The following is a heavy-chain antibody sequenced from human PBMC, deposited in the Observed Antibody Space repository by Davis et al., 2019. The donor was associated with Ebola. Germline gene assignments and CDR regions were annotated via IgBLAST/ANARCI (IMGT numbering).Heavy chain of an antibody. Sequence: PGGSLRLSCAASGFTFSSYGMAWVRQAPGKGLEWVSAISGSRGFTYYADSVRGRFTISRDNPKNTLYLQMYSLRGEDTAVYYCAKQVGRDAYTNFDYWGQGTLVTVSS. D-gene: IGHD5-24*01. CDR2: ISGSRGFT. CDR3: AKQVGRDAYTNFDY. J-gene: IGHJ4*02. CDR1: GFTFSSYG. V-gene: IGHV3-23*01.